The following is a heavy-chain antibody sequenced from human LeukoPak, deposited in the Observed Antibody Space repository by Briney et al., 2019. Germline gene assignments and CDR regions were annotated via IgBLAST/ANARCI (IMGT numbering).Heavy chain of an antibody. Sequence: GGSLRLSCAASGFTFSSYSMNWVRQAPGKGLELVSSISSSSSYIYYADSVKGRFTISRDNAKNSLYLQMNSLRAEDTAVYYCARDNGYGDPFDYWGQGTLVTLSS. CDR1: GFTFSSYS. V-gene: IGHV3-21*01. CDR3: ARDNGYGDPFDY. CDR2: ISSSSSYI. D-gene: IGHD4-17*01. J-gene: IGHJ4*02.